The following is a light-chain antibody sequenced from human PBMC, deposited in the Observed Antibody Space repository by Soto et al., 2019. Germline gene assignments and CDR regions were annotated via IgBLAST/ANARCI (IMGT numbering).Light chain of an antibody. CDR2: DAS. Sequence: EIVLTQSPATLSLSPGERATLSCRASQSINRHLAWYRQEPGQAPRLLIYDASNRATGIPARLSGSGSGTDFTLTISSLEPEDFGVYYCQQRSNWPPVTFGGGTKVDIK. V-gene: IGKV3-11*01. J-gene: IGKJ4*01. CDR1: QSINRH. CDR3: QQRSNWPPVT.